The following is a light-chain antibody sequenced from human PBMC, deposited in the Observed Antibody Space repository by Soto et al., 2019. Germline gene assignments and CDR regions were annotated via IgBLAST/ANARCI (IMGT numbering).Light chain of an antibody. J-gene: IGKJ2*01. CDR3: QQYGSSPPYT. V-gene: IGKV3-20*01. Sequence: EILLAQSPATLSLSPGERATLSCRASQSVSSRYLAWYQQKPGQAPSLLIYGASSRATGIPDRFSGGGSGTDFTLTISRLEPEDFAVYYCQQYGSSPPYTFGQGTKLEIK. CDR2: GAS. CDR1: QSVSSRY.